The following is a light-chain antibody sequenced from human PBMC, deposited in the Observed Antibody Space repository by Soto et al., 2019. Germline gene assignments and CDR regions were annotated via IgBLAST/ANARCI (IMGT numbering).Light chain of an antibody. CDR3: QQYGSSPT. Sequence: ESVLTQSPGTLSLSPGERATLSCRASQSVSSGYLAWYQQKPGQAPRLLIYGASSRATGIPDRFSGSGSGTDFTLTISRLEPEDFAVYYCQQYGSSPTFGQGTKV. CDR2: GAS. CDR1: QSVSSGY. V-gene: IGKV3-20*01. J-gene: IGKJ1*01.